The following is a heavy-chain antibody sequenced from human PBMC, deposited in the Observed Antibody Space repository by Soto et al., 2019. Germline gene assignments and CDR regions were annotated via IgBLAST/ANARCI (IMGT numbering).Heavy chain of an antibody. CDR3: ARDGNGQRGSPH. J-gene: IGHJ4*02. Sequence: VQLVESGGGLIQAGGSLRLSCAVSGFTVSDNFMMWVRQAPGKGLEWVSLIYSGGSISYADSVKGRFTISRDGSMNMLYLQMNSLTAEDTAVYYCARDGNGQRGSPHWGQGTLVTVSS. D-gene: IGHD3-16*01. CDR1: GFTVSDNF. CDR2: IYSGGSI. V-gene: IGHV3-53*02.